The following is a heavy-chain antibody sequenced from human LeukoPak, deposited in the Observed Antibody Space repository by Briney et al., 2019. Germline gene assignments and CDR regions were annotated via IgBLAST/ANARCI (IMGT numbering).Heavy chain of an antibody. J-gene: IGHJ6*02. Sequence: GGSLRLSCSASGFTFSSYAMHWVRQAPGKGLECVSFISTSGDFTYYAASVKGRFTVSKDNSKNTLYLQMNSLRADDTAVYYCAGCSGGSCYFRGKYGVDVWGQGTTVIVSS. CDR2: ISTSGDFT. D-gene: IGHD2-15*01. CDR1: GFTFSSYA. CDR3: AGCSGGSCYFRGKYGVDV. V-gene: IGHV3-23*01.